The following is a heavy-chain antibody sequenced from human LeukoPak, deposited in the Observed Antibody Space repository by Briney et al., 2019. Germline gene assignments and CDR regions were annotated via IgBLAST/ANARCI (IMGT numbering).Heavy chain of an antibody. CDR2: INTNTGNP. D-gene: IGHD3-3*01. V-gene: IGHV7-4-1*02. CDR3: ARSYYHFWSDYQYPGDY. CDR1: GYTFTSYA. J-gene: IGHJ4*02. Sequence: ASVKVSCKASGYTFTSYAMNWVRQAPGQGLEWMGWINTNTGNPTYAQGFTGRFVFSLDTSVSTAYLQISSLKAEDTAVYYCARSYYHFWSDYQYPGDYWGQGTLVTVSS.